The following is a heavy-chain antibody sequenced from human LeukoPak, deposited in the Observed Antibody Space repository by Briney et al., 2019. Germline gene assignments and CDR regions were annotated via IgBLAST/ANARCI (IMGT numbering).Heavy chain of an antibody. J-gene: IGHJ3*02. D-gene: IGHD2-21*02. CDR3: ARPTGRHIVVVTAIPDYAFDI. Sequence: GGSLRLSCAATGLTFSSYAMSWVRQAPGKGLEWVSGISGSGGSTYYADSVKGRFTISRDNSKNTLYLQMNSLRAEDTAVYYCARPTGRHIVVVTAIPDYAFDIWGQGTMVTVSS. CDR1: GLTFSSYA. V-gene: IGHV3-23*01. CDR2: ISGSGGST.